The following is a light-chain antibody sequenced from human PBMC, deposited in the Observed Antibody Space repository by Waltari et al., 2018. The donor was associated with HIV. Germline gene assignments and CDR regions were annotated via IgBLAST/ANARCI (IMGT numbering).Light chain of an antibody. Sequence: DIHMTQSPSSLSASVGDTLTITCRSSQSIRMYLNWYQKGPGKVPKLLIYSASALQSGVSSRFSGRASGADFTLTITNLQPEDAATYFCQQTFNVPITFGGGTQVEI. CDR2: SAS. J-gene: IGKJ4*01. CDR3: QQTFNVPIT. CDR1: QSIRMY. V-gene: IGKV1-39*01.